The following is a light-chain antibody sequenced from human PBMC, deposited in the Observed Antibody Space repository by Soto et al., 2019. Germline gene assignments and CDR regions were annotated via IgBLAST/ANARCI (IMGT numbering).Light chain of an antibody. J-gene: IGLJ2*01. V-gene: IGLV2-8*01. CDR1: SSDVGGYNY. Sequence: QSALTQPPSASGSPGQSVTISWTGTSSDVGGYNYVSWYQQHPGKAPTLMIYEVSKRPSGVPDRFSGSKSGNTASLTVSGLQAEDEADYYCSSYAGSKGVFGGGTKLTAL. CDR3: SSYAGSKGV. CDR2: EVS.